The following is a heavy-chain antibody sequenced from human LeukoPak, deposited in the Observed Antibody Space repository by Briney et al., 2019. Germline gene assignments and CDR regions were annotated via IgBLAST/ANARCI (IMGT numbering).Heavy chain of an antibody. CDR2: INRSGST. J-gene: IGHJ4*02. V-gene: IGHV4-34*01. CDR3: ARGQRDDSSGYYYYLAY. CDR1: GGSFSGYY. Sequence: PSETLSLTCAVYGGSFSGYYWSWIRQPPGKGLEWIGEINRSGSTNYNPSLKSRVTISVDTSKNQFSLKLSSVTAADTAVYYCARGQRDDSSGYYYYLAYWGQGTLVTVSS. D-gene: IGHD3-22*01.